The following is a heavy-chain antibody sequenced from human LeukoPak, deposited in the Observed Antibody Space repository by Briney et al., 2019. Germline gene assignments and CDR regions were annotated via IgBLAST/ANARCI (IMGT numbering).Heavy chain of an antibody. Sequence: ASVKVSCKASGYTFTGYYMHWVRQAPGQGLEWMGWINPNSGGTNYVQKFQGGVTMTRDTSISTAYMELSRLRSDDTAVYYCARGAGILEWLPGVYYYGMDVWGQGTTVTVSS. V-gene: IGHV1-2*02. J-gene: IGHJ6*02. CDR3: ARGAGILEWLPGVYYYGMDV. D-gene: IGHD3-3*01. CDR1: GYTFTGYY. CDR2: INPNSGGT.